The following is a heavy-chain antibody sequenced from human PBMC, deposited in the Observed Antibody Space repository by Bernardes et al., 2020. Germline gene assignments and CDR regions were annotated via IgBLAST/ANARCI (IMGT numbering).Heavy chain of an antibody. V-gene: IGHV4-61*01. CDR1: GDSVSSSSYY. D-gene: IGHD2-21*01. CDR2: IYYSGST. J-gene: IGHJ4*02. Sequence: SETLSLTCTVSGDSVSSSSYYWSWLRQSPGKGLEWIGYIYYSGSTNYNPSLNSRVTISVDMSKNQFSLKLTSVTAADTAVYYCARRGYYPNYFDYWGRGTLVTVSS. CDR3: ARRGYYPNYFDY.